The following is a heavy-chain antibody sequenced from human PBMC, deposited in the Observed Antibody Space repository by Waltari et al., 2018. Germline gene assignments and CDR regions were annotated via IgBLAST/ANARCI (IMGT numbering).Heavy chain of an antibody. CDR3: ARDRGRGLYLDT. CDR1: GDSMSTTYW. CDR2: VHGSGRT. J-gene: IGHJ5*02. D-gene: IGHD2-15*01. Sequence: QLQLQESGPGLVKPSGTLSLNCAVSGDSMSTTYWWNCVRQSPQKGLEWIGQVHGSGRTNYNPSFASRVTVSLDTSKNQFSLKVTSATAADTAVYYCARDRGRGLYLDTWGPGTLVTVSP. V-gene: IGHV4-4*02.